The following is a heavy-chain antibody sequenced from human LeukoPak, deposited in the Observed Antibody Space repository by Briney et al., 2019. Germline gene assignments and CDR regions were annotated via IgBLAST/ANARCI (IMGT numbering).Heavy chain of an antibody. V-gene: IGHV1-18*04. CDR2: ISTYNDNT. CDR1: GYTFTGYY. CDR3: ARGEGGAVAYYFDY. D-gene: IGHD6-19*01. Sequence: GASVKVSCKASGYTFTGYYMHWVRQAPGQGLEWMGWISTYNDNTNYAQKLQGRVTMTTDTSTSTAYMELRSLRSDDTAVYYCARGEGGAVAYYFDYWGQGTLVTVSS. J-gene: IGHJ4*02.